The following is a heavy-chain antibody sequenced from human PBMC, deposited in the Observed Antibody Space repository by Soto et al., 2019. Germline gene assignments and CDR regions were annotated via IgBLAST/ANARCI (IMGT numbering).Heavy chain of an antibody. CDR2: IIRIPGTA. D-gene: IGHD2-2*01. CDR1: GGTFGSYA. CDR3: ARSQGSSTSLEIYYYYYYGMDV. V-gene: IGHV1-69*01. J-gene: IGHJ6*02. Sequence: QVQLVQSGAEVKKPGSSVKVSCKASGGTFGSYAISWGRQAPGQGLEWMGGIIRIPGTANYAQKFQGSVTIAADESTSTAYMELSSLRSGDTAVYYCARSQGSSTSLEIYYYYYYGMDVWGQGTTVTVSS.